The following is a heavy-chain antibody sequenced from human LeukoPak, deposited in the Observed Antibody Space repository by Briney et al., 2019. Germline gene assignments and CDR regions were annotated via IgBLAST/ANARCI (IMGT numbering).Heavy chain of an antibody. CDR1: GNYW. CDR3: VSFYETY. J-gene: IGHJ4*02. CDR2: INGDGSWT. Sequence: GGSLRLSCAASGNYWMHWVRQAPGKGLVWVSHINGDGSWTTYADSVKGRFTISKDNAKNTVYLRMNNLRAEDTAVYYCVSFYETYWGRGTLVTVSS. D-gene: IGHD2-2*01. V-gene: IGHV3-74*01.